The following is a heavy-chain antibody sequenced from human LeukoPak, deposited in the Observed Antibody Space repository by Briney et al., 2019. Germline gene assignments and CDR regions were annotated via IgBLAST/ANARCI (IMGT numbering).Heavy chain of an antibody. CDR1: GYTFTSYY. CDR3: ARDGRFGELFDY. V-gene: IGHV1-46*01. Sequence: ASVKVSCKASGYTFTSYYMHWVRQAPGQGLEWMGIINPSGGSTSYAQKFQGRVTMTRDTFTSTVYMELSSLRSEDTAVYYCARDGRFGELFDYWGQGTLVTVSS. D-gene: IGHD3-10*01. CDR2: INPSGGST. J-gene: IGHJ4*02.